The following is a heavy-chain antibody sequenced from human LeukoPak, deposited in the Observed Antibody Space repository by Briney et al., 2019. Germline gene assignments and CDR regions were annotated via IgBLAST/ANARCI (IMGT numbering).Heavy chain of an antibody. J-gene: IGHJ6*02. D-gene: IGHD6-13*01. V-gene: IGHV3-23*01. Sequence: GGSLRLSCAASGFTFSSYAMSWVRQAPGKGLEWVSAISGSVGITYYADSVKGRFTISRDNSKNTLYLQMNSLRAEDTAVYYCAKDLSDSSSWYRWSYYYYGMDVWGQGTTVTVSS. CDR3: AKDLSDSSSWYRWSYYYYGMDV. CDR2: ISGSVGIT. CDR1: GFTFSSYA.